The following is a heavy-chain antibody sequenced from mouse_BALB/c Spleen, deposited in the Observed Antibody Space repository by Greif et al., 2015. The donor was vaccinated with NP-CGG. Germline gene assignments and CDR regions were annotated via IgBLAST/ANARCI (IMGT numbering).Heavy chain of an antibody. CDR1: GFDFSRYW. V-gene: IGHV4-1*02. CDR3: ARCWDYAVDD. J-gene: IGHJ4*01. CDR2: INPDSSTI. Sequence: EVQGVESGGGLVQPGGSLKLSCAASGFDFSRYWMSWVRQAPGKGLEWIGEINPDSSTINYTPSLKDKFIISRDNAQNTLYLQMSKVSAEDAALYLRARCWDYAVDDWGQGTSVTVSS. D-gene: IGHD4-1*01.